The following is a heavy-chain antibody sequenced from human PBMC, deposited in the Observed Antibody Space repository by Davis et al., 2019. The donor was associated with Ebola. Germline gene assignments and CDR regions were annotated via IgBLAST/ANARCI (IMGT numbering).Heavy chain of an antibody. CDR3: ARRRAVTGTGLAF. V-gene: IGHV3-66*04. CDR1: GFTVRSYF. J-gene: IGHJ4*02. CDR2: IYSDTTGGTT. D-gene: IGHD1-1*01. Sequence: GGSLRLSCVASGFTVRSYFMTWVRQGPGKGLEWVSAIYSDTTGGTTYYADSVKGRFTISRDNSKNTLYLQMNNLRVEDTAVYYCARRRAVTGTGLAFWGQGTLVSVSS.